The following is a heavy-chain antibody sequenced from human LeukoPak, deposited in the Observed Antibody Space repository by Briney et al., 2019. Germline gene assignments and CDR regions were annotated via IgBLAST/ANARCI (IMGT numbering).Heavy chain of an antibody. J-gene: IGHJ6*03. CDR3: ARSQYCSSTSCYPGYYYMDV. Sequence: SVKVSCKASGGTFSSYAISWVRQAPGQGLEWMGGIIPIFGTANYAQKFQGRVTITTDESTSTAYMELSSLRSEDTAVYYCARSQYCSSTSCYPGYYYMDVWGKGTTVTVSS. CDR1: GGTFSSYA. CDR2: IIPIFGTA. V-gene: IGHV1-69*05. D-gene: IGHD2-2*01.